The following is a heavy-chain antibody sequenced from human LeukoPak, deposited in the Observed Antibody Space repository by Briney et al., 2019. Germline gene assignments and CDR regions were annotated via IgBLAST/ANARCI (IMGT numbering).Heavy chain of an antibody. V-gene: IGHV1-69*01. CDR3: ARGDSSGWYPNYYYYYYMDV. D-gene: IGHD6-19*01. CDR1: GGTFSSYA. CDR2: IIPIFGTA. J-gene: IGHJ6*03. Sequence: SVKVSCKASGGTFSSYAISWVRQAPGQGLEWMGGIIPIFGTANYAQKFQGRVTITADESTSTAYMELSSLRSEDTAVYYCARGDSSGWYPNYYYYYYMDVWGKGTAVTVSS.